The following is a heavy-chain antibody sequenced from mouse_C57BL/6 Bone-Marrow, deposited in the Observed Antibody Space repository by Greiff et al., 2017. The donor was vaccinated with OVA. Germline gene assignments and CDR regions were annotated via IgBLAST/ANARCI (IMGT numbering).Heavy chain of an antibody. CDR2: ISSGGSYT. CDR3: ARQGGVPNYYAMDY. V-gene: IGHV5-6*01. J-gene: IGHJ4*01. CDR1: GFTFSSYG. Sequence: VESGGDLVKPGGSLKLSCAASGFTFSSYGMSWVRQTPDKRLEWVATISSGGSYTYYPDSVQGRFTISRDNAKNTLYLQMSSMKSENTAMYDCARQGGVPNYYAMDYWGQGTSVTVSA.